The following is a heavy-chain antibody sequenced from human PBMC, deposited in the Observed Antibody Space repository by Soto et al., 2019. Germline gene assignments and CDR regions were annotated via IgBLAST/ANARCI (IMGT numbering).Heavy chain of an antibody. D-gene: IGHD2-15*01. CDR3: ARDLRYCSGGICLLLGDY. CDR1: GGSISSSY. CDR2: THASGTT. V-gene: IGHV4-4*07. Sequence: QVQLQESGPGLVRPSETLSLTCNVSGGSISSSYWSWIRQPAGKGLEWIGRTHASGTTNFNPSLKSRVTMSVDTSKNQFSLKLSSVTAADTAVYYCARDLRYCSGGICLLLGDYWGQGTLVTVSS. J-gene: IGHJ4*02.